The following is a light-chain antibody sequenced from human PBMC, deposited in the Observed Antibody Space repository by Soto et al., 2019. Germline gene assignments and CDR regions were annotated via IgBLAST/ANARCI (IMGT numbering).Light chain of an antibody. Sequence: EIVLTQSPGTLSLSPGERATLACRATQSVSSTHLAWYQQKPGQAPRLLTYGASSRATGIPDRFSGSGSGTDFTLTISRLEPEAFAVYYCQYYGTSPRTFGKGTKVEIK. J-gene: IGKJ1*01. CDR2: GAS. CDR3: QYYGTSPRT. CDR1: QSVSSTH. V-gene: IGKV3-20*01.